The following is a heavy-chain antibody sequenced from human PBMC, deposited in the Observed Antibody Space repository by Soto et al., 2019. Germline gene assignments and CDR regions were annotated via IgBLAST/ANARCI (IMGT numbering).Heavy chain of an antibody. V-gene: IGHV1-3*01. CDR2: INAANGNV. CDR3: ARAVGQFDP. D-gene: IGHD6-19*01. J-gene: IGHJ5*02. Sequence: GASVKVSCKASGYTFSSYALRWVRQAPGQRLEWMGWINAANGNVKYSQKFQGRVTITRYTSASTAYMELSSLRSEDTAVYYCARAVGQFDPWGQGTLVTVSS. CDR1: GYTFSSYA.